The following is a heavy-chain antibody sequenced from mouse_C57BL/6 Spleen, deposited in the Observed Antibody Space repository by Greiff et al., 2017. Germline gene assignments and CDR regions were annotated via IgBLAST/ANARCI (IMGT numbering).Heavy chain of an antibody. D-gene: IGHD4-1*01. Sequence: VQVVESGPGLVQPSQSLSITCTVSGFSLTSYGVHWVRQSPGKGLEWLGVIWSGGSTDYNAAFISRLSISKDNSKSQVFFKMNSLQADDTAIYYCATSLANWDGVFAYWGQGTLVTVSA. CDR2: IWSGGST. CDR1: GFSLTSYG. J-gene: IGHJ3*01. V-gene: IGHV2-2*01. CDR3: ATSLANWDGVFAY.